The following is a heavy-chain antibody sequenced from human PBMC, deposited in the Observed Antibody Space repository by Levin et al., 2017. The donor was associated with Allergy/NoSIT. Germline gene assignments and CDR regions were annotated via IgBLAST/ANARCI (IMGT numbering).Heavy chain of an antibody. D-gene: IGHD6-13*01. CDR3: ASHARSIAVAGANN. Sequence: SVKVSCKASGGTFSSYAISWVRQAPGQGLEWMGGIIPIFGTANYAQKFQGRVTITADESTSTAYMELSSLRSEDTAVYYCASHARSIAVAGANNWGQGTLVTVSS. J-gene: IGHJ4*02. CDR2: IIPIFGTA. CDR1: GGTFSSYA. V-gene: IGHV1-69*13.